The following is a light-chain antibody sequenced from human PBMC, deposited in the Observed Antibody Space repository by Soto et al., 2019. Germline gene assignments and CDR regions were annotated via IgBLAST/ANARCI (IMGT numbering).Light chain of an antibody. CDR3: SSYRSSDTLEV. CDR2: AVS. Sequence: QSVLTQPSSVSAPPGQSISISCTGTSDDIGAYDYVSWYQQHPGKAPKLILYAVSNRPSGVSTRFSGSKSGNTASLTISGVQADDEADYYCSSYRSSDTLEVFGTGTKVTVL. V-gene: IGLV2-14*01. J-gene: IGLJ1*01. CDR1: SDDIGAYDY.